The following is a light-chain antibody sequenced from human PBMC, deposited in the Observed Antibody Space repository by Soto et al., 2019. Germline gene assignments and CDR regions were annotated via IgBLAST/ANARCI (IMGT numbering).Light chain of an antibody. V-gene: IGLV2-11*01. CDR2: DVS. CDR3: CSYAGSYVV. Sequence: QPVLTQPSSVSGSPGQSVTISCTGTSSDVGGYNYVSWYQQHPGKAPKLMIYDVSKRPSGVPDRFSGSKSGNTASLTISGLQAEDEADYYCCSYAGSYVVFGGGTKLTVL. CDR1: SSDVGGYNY. J-gene: IGLJ2*01.